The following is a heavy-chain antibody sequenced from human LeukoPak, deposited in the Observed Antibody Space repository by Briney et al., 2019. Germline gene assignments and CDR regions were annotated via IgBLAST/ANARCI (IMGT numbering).Heavy chain of an antibody. V-gene: IGHV3-72*01. CDR2: IRRGTNNYTT. J-gene: IGHJ3*02. Sequence: PGGSLRLSCAASGFTFSDYILDWVRQAPGKGLEWVGRIRRGTNNYTTEYAASVKGGFIISRDDSKNSLYLHMNSLKTEDTAVYHCTRDGGDSTKTAFDMWGQGTMVTVSS. D-gene: IGHD2/OR15-2a*01. CDR3: TRDGGDSTKTAFDM. CDR1: GFTFSDYI.